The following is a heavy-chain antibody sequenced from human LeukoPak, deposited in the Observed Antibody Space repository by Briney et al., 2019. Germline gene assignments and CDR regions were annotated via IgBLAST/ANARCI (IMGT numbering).Heavy chain of an antibody. CDR3: ARDLVVPAANGLSYYYYMDV. J-gene: IGHJ6*03. CDR1: GFTFSNYA. D-gene: IGHD2-2*01. CDR2: ISSSSSTI. Sequence: GGSLRLSCAASGFTFSNYAMTWVRQAPGKGLEWVSYISSSSSTIYYADSVKGRFTISRDNAKNSLYLQMNSLRAEDTAVYYCARDLVVPAANGLSYYYYMDVWGKGTTVTVSS. V-gene: IGHV3-48*01.